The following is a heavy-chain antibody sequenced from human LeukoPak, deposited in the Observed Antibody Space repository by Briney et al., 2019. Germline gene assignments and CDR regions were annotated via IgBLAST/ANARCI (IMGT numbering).Heavy chain of an antibody. Sequence: GGSLRLSCAASGFTFMTYWMSWVRQAPGKGLEWVANIKQDVSEKYYVDSVKGRFTISRDNAKNSLYLQMNSLRAEDTAVYYCARVWYSGSYPVDYWGQGTLITVSS. D-gene: IGHD1-26*01. CDR3: ARVWYSGSYPVDY. J-gene: IGHJ4*02. CDR2: IKQDVSEK. CDR1: GFTFMTYW. V-gene: IGHV3-7*01.